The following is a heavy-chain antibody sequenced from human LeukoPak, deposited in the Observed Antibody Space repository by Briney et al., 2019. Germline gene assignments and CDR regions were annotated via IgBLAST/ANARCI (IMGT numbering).Heavy chain of an antibody. J-gene: IGHJ6*04. V-gene: IGHV4-34*01. CDR1: GGSFSGYY. CDR3: ARLRLGYCSSTSCHLVSDYYGMDV. CDR2: INHSGST. Sequence: SETLSLTCDVYGGSFSGYYWSWIRQPPGKGLEWIGEINHSGSTHYNPSLKSRVTISVDTSKNQFSLKLSSVTAADTAVYYCARLRLGYCSSTSCHLVSDYYGMDVWGKGTTVTVSS. D-gene: IGHD2-2*01.